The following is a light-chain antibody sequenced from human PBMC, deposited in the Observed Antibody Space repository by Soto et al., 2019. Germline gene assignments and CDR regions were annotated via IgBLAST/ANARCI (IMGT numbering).Light chain of an antibody. CDR2: GTS. V-gene: IGKV3-15*01. CDR3: QQYNDRPPIT. J-gene: IGKJ5*01. Sequence: EIVLTQSPGTLSFSPGERATLSCRASQSVSSIYFAWYQQKPGQAPRLLIYGTSTRATDIPARFSGSGSGSEFTLTISGLQSEDFAVYYCQQYNDRPPITFGQGTRLEIK. CDR1: QSVSSIY.